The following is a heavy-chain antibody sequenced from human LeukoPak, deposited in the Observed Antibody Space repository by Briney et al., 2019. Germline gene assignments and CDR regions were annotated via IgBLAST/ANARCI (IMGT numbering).Heavy chain of an antibody. V-gene: IGHV4-59*08. D-gene: IGHD5-18*01. J-gene: IGHJ4*02. CDR3: ASRGFSYGHQYFDY. CDR2: IYYSGST. Sequence: SETLSLTCTVSGVSIRSYYWSWLRQSPGKGLEWIGYIYYSGSTNYNPSLKSRVSISLDMSKKQFSLKLTSVTAADTAIHYCASRGFSYGHQYFDYWGLGAQVTVSS. CDR1: GVSIRSYY.